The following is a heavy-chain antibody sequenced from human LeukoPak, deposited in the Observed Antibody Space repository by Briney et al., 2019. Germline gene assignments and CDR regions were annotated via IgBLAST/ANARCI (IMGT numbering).Heavy chain of an antibody. J-gene: IGHJ6*02. Sequence: SETLSLTCTVSGGSISSYYWSWIRQPAGKGLEWIGRIYTSGSTNYNPSLKSRVTMSVDTSKNQFSLKLSSVTAAGTAVYYCARGRGYGLYYYYYGMDVWGQGTTVTVSS. CDR2: IYTSGST. V-gene: IGHV4-4*07. CDR1: GGSISSYY. D-gene: IGHD5-18*01. CDR3: ARGRGYGLYYYYYGMDV.